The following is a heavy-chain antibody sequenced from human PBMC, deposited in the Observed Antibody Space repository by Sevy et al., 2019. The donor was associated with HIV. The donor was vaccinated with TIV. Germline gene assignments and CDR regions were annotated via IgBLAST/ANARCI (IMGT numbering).Heavy chain of an antibody. V-gene: IGHV3-53*01. J-gene: IGHJ4*02. Sequence: GGSLRLSCATSGFTVSSNSMSWVRQAPGKGLEWVSVISGGLRTYYADSVKGRFTISRDNSENTLYLQMSSLKAEDTAVYYCTRDQWDHGSGSFHFASWGQGTLVTVSS. CDR2: ISGGLRT. CDR1: GFTVSSNS. CDR3: TRDQWDHGSGSFHFAS. D-gene: IGHD3-10*01.